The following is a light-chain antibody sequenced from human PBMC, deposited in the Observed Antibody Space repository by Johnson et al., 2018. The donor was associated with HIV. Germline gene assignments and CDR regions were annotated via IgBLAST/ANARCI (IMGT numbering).Light chain of an antibody. CDR1: SSNIANNY. J-gene: IGLJ1*01. Sequence: QPVLTQPPSVSAAPGQKVTISCSGSSSNIANNYVSWYQQLPGTAPKLLIYDNNTRHPGIPDRFSGSKSGTYATLATTALQPGDEADYYCGTWDSSLSASYVFGTGTKVTVL. V-gene: IGLV1-51*01. CDR3: GTWDSSLSASYV. CDR2: DNN.